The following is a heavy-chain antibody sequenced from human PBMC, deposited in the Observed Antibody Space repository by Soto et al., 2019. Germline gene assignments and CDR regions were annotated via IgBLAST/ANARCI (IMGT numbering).Heavy chain of an antibody. CDR3: AGANSSTGYKLEYKWFDT. D-gene: IGHD6-13*01. V-gene: IGHV4-59*01. CDR2: GCYRETT. CDR1: GASISSYY. Sequence: SETLSLTCTVSGASISSYYWRSILQLPGKGLEWIGYGCYRETTKYNPSLKSGVSISVETSKNRVSLNLNSVTAADTAVYYCAGANSSTGYKLEYKWFDTWGQRTLVTSPQ. J-gene: IGHJ5*02.